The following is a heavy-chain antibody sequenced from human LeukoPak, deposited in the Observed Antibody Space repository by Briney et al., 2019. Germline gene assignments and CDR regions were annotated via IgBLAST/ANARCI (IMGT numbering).Heavy chain of an antibody. J-gene: IGHJ4*02. Sequence: SETLSLTCTVSGGSLTNYCWSWIRQPAGKGLEYIGRIYTSGDTNYNPSLKSRVTMSVDTSKNQFSQNLSSVTAADTAVYYCARSISWYSYFGYWGQGTLVPVSS. D-gene: IGHD6-13*01. CDR3: ARSISWYSYFGY. V-gene: IGHV4-4*07. CDR1: GGSLTNYC. CDR2: IYTSGDT.